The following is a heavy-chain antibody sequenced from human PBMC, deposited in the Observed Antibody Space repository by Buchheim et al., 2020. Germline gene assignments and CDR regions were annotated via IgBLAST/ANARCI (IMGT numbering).Heavy chain of an antibody. J-gene: IGHJ4*02. D-gene: IGHD3-3*01. V-gene: IGHV4-39*01. Sequence: QLQLQESGPGLVKPSETLSLTCTVSGGSISSSSYYWGWIRQPPGKGLEWIGSIYYSGSTYYNPSLKSRVTISVDTSKNQFSLKLSSVTAADTAVYYCARQSAARYYERSHEIDYWGQGTL. CDR3: ARQSAARYYERSHEIDY. CDR2: IYYSGST. CDR1: GGSISSSSYY.